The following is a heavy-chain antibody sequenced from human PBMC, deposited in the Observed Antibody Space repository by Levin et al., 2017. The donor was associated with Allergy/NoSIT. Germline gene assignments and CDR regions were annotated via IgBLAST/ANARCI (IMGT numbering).Heavy chain of an antibody. CDR2: INPSAGST. D-gene: IGHD3-22*01. CDR1: GYTFTNYY. V-gene: IGHV1-46*01. Sequence: ASVKVSCKASGYTFTNYYMFWVRQAPGQGLEWMGFINPSAGSTSYAQKFQGRVTMTRDTSTSTVYMELSSLRSEDTAVYYCARNRDSGADYWGQGTLVTVSS. CDR3: ARNRDSGADY. J-gene: IGHJ4*02.